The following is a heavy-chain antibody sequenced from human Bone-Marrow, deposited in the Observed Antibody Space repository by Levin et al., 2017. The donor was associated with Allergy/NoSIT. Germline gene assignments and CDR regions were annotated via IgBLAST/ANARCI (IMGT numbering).Heavy chain of an antibody. V-gene: IGHV3-74*01. CDR3: ARDRYSSGWIDYYYYGMDV. CDR1: GFTFSSYW. Sequence: GESLKISCAASGFTFSSYWMHWVRQAPGKGLVWVSRINSDGSSTSYADSVKGRFTISRDNAKNTLYLQMNSLRAEDTAVYYCARDRYSSGWIDYYYYGMDVWGQGTTVTVSS. D-gene: IGHD6-19*01. J-gene: IGHJ6*02. CDR2: INSDGSST.